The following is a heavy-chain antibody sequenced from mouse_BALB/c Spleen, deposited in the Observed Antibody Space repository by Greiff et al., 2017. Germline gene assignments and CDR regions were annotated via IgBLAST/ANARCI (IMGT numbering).Heavy chain of an antibody. CDR1: GFTFSSYA. Sequence: EVQGVESGGGLVKPGGSLKLSCAASGFTFSSYAMSWVRQTPEKRLEWVATISSGGSYTYYPDSVKGRFTISRDNAKNTLYLQMSSLRSEDTAMYYCARHRDTTVVGTPYWYFDVWGAGTTVTVSS. D-gene: IGHD1-1*01. CDR2: ISSGGSYT. J-gene: IGHJ1*01. CDR3: ARHRDTTVVGTPYWYFDV. V-gene: IGHV5-9-3*01.